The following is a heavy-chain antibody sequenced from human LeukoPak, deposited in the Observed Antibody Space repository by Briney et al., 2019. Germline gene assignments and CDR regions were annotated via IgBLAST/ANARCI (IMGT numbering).Heavy chain of an antibody. V-gene: IGHV3-23*01. CDR2: ISGSGGST. J-gene: IGHJ4*02. D-gene: IGHD2-15*01. Sequence: GGSLRLSCAASGFTFSNYAMSWVRQAPGKGLEWVSVISGSGGSTYYADSVKGRFTISRDNSKNTLFLQMNSLRAEGTDVYYCAKGILSVNDYWGQGTLVTVSS. CDR3: AKGILSVNDY. CDR1: GFTFSNYA.